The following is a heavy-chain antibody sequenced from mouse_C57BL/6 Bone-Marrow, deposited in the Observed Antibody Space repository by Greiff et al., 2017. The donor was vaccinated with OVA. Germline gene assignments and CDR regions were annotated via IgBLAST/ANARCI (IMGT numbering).Heavy chain of an antibody. V-gene: IGHV1-81*01. CDR3: ARGNWFFDY. J-gene: IGHJ2*01. D-gene: IGHD4-1*01. Sequence: VQLQQSGAELARPGASVKLSCKASGYTFTSYGISWVKQRTGQGLEWIGEIYPGSGNTYYNEKFKGKATLTADKSSSTAYMELRSLTSEDSAVYFCARGNWFFDYWGQGTTLTVSS. CDR2: IYPGSGNT. CDR1: GYTFTSYG.